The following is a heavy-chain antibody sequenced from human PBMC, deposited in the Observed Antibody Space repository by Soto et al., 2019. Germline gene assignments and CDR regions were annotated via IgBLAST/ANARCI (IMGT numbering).Heavy chain of an antibody. V-gene: IGHV2-5*02. Sequence: QITLKESGPTMVKPTQTLTLTCTFSGFSLSTSGVGVGWIRQPPGKALEWLALIYWDDDKRYSPSPKSKLTMKKEHCKKQVHITMTNLDPVDTDTHYCAHRQPMNTFAGDGNEAFHIWGQETMVTVSS. CDR2: IYWDDDK. J-gene: IGHJ3*02. D-gene: IGHD3-16*01. CDR1: GFSLSTSGVG. CDR3: AHRQPMNTFAGDGNEAFHI.